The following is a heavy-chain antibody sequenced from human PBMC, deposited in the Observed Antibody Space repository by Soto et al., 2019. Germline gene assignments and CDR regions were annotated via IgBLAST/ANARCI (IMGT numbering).Heavy chain of an antibody. CDR2: VYNSGST. CDR1: GDSIRGGGHY. V-gene: IGHV4-31*03. D-gene: IGHD7-27*01. Sequence: QVQLQESGPGLVKPSQTLSLTCSVSGDSIRGGGHYWNWIRQFPGKGLEWIGYVYNSGSTHYNPSLRGRLTISIDTSKNQFSLRLISVTAADTARYYWARDTGLAPTVWGYWGHGTQVTVSS. CDR3: ARDTGLAPTVWGY. J-gene: IGHJ4*03.